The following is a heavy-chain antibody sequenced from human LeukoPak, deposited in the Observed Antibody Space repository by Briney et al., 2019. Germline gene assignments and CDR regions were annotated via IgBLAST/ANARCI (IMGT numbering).Heavy chain of an antibody. CDR3: ARERWFGELLSADGMDV. V-gene: IGHV3-30*19. CDR2: INYDGSNK. J-gene: IGHJ6*02. CDR1: GFTFNNYG. D-gene: IGHD3-10*01. Sequence: GGSLRLSCAASGFTFNNYGLHWVRQAPGKGLEWVAVINYDGSNKYYADSVKGRFTISRDNSKNTLYLQMNSLRAEDTAVYYCARERWFGELLSADGMDVWGQGTTVTVSS.